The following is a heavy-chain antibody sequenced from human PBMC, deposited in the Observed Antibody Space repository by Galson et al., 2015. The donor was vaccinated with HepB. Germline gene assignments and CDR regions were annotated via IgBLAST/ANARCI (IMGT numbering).Heavy chain of an antibody. CDR2: MNPNSGNT. CDR1: GYTFTSYD. D-gene: IGHD1-14*01. V-gene: IGHV1-8*01. CDR3: ARGLVTDDYYYYYGTDV. J-gene: IGHJ6*02. Sequence: SVKVSCKASGYTFTSYDINWVRQATGQGLEWMGWMNPNSGNTGYAQKFQGRVTMTRNTSITTAYMELTSLRSEDTAVYYCARGLVTDDYYYYYGTDVWGQGTTVTVSS.